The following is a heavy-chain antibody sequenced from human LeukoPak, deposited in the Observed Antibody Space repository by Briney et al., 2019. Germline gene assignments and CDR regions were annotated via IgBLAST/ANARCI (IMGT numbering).Heavy chain of an antibody. CDR3: ARETEYYDSSGSSRGNWFDP. D-gene: IGHD3-22*01. V-gene: IGHV1-69*06. J-gene: IGHJ5*02. CDR1: GYTFTGYY. Sequence: SVKVSCKASGYTFTGYYMHWVRQAPGQGLEWMGGIIPIFGTANYAQKFQGRVTITADKSTSTAYMELSSLRSEDTAVYYCARETEYYDSSGSSRGNWFDPWGQGTLVTVSS. CDR2: IIPIFGTA.